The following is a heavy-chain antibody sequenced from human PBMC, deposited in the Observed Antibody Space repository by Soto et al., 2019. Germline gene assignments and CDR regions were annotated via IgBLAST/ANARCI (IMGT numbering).Heavy chain of an antibody. D-gene: IGHD1-1*01. CDR1: GGSITNSSSY. CDR2: IYYSGIR. J-gene: IGHJ4*02. V-gene: IGHV4-39*02. CDR3: ARDRMTTYGSGKLYYFDY. Sequence: SETLSLTCTVSGGSITNSSSYWGWIRQPPGKGLEWMGSIYYSGIRYNNPSLKSRATMSVDTSKNQFSLRLTSVTAADTAVYYCARDRMTTYGSGKLYYFDYWGQGTPVTVSS.